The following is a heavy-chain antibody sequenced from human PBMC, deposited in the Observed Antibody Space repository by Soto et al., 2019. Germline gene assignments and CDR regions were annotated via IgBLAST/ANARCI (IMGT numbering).Heavy chain of an antibody. D-gene: IGHD6-13*01. CDR3: ARTGGSWYYYYYGMDV. CDR2: IYPGDSDT. CDR1: GYSFTSYW. V-gene: IGHV5-51*01. J-gene: IGHJ6*02. Sequence: GESLKISCQGSGYSFTSYWIGWVRQMPGKGLEWMGIIYPGDSDTRYSPSFQGQVTISADKSISTAYLQWSSLKASDTAMYYCARTGGSWYYYYYGMDVWGQGTTVTVSS.